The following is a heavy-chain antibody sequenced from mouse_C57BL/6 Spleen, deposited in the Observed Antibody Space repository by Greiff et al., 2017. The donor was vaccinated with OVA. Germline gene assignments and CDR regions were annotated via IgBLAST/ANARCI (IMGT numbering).Heavy chain of an antibody. CDR1: GYTFTSYW. D-gene: IGHD1-1*01. V-gene: IGHV1-5*01. CDR2: IYPGNSDT. Sequence: VQLQQSGTVLARPGASVKMSCKTSGYTFTSYWMHWVKQRPGQGLEWIGAIYPGNSDTSYNQKFKGKAKLTAVTSASTAYMELSSLTNEDSAVYYCTRSFITTVEAMDYWGQGTSVTVSS. J-gene: IGHJ4*01. CDR3: TRSFITTVEAMDY.